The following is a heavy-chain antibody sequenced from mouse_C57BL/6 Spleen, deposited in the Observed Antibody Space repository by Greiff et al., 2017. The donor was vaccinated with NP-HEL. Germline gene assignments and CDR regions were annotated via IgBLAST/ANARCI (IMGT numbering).Heavy chain of an antibody. D-gene: IGHD1-1*01. J-gene: IGHJ1*03. CDR3: ARPLYYYGSRYFDV. CDR1: GYAFSSYW. Sequence: QVQLQQSGAELVKPGASVKISCKASGYAFSSYWMNWVKQRPGKGLEWIGQIYPGDGDTNYNGKFKGKATLTADKSSSTAYMQLSSLTSEDSAVYFCARPLYYYGSRYFDVWGTGTTVTVSS. CDR2: IYPGDGDT. V-gene: IGHV1-80*01.